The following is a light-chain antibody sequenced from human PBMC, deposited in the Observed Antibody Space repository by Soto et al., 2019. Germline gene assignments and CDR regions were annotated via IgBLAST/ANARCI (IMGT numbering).Light chain of an antibody. CDR2: AAS. Sequence: DIQMTQSPSSLSASLGDRVTITRRASQDISDYLAWYQQKPGNPPNLLISAASTLQSGVPSRFRGSGYGTDFTLTITSLQPEDVATYYCQKYSKAPWTFGQGTKVEIK. V-gene: IGKV1-27*01. CDR1: QDISDY. J-gene: IGKJ1*01. CDR3: QKYSKAPWT.